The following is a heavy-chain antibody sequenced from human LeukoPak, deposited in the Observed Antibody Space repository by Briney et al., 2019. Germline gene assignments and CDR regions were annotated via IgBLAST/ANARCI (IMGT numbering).Heavy chain of an antibody. Sequence: GGSLRLSCAASGFTFGSYGMSWVRQAPGKGLEWVSAISGSGGSTYYADSVKGRFTISRDNSKNTLYLQMNSLRAEDTAVYYCARGYDSSDLLDYWGQGTLVTVSS. CDR1: GFTFGSYG. J-gene: IGHJ4*02. V-gene: IGHV3-23*01. CDR3: ARGYDSSDLLDY. D-gene: IGHD3-22*01. CDR2: ISGSGGST.